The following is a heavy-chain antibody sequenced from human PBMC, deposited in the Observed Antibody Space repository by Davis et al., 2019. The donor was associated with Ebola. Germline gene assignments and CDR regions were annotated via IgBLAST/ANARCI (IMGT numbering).Heavy chain of an antibody. D-gene: IGHD6-19*01. Sequence: SGPTLVTPTQTLTLTCTFSGFSLSTSGMCVSWIRQPPGKALECLALIDWDDDKYYSTSLKTRLTISKDTSKNQVVLTMTNMDPVDTATYYCARIRKAVAGIFYYYYGMDVWGQGTTVTVSS. CDR1: GFSLSTSGMC. J-gene: IGHJ6*02. CDR2: IDWDDDK. CDR3: ARIRKAVAGIFYYYYGMDV. V-gene: IGHV2-70*01.